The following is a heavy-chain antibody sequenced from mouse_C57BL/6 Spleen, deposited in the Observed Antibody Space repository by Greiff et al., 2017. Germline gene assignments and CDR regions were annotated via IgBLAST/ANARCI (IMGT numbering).Heavy chain of an antibody. CDR1: GYTFTDYY. D-gene: IGHD1-1*01. CDR3: AREGPYGSSSAWFAY. J-gene: IGHJ3*01. CDR2: INPYNGGT. V-gene: IGHV1-19*01. Sequence: DVKLQESGPVLVKPGASVKMSCKASGYTFTDYYMNWVKQSHGKSLEWIGVINPYNGGTSYNQKFKGKATLTVDKSSSTAYMELNSLTSEDSAVYYCAREGPYGSSSAWFAYWGQGTLVTVSA.